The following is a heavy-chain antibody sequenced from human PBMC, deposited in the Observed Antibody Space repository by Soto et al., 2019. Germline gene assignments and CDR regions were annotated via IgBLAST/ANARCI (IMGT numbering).Heavy chain of an antibody. D-gene: IGHD3-3*01. J-gene: IGHJ4*02. CDR1: GFMFTSSA. Sequence: ASVKVSCKTSGFMFTSSAVQWVRQARGQRLEWIGWLVVGSGNTHYAQHFQERVTLTRDMSTGTAYMELSSLRSEDTAVYYCAAVPFVRFLKWLPAYFDYWGQGTLVTVSS. V-gene: IGHV1-58*01. CDR3: AAVPFVRFLKWLPAYFDY. CDR2: LVVGSGNT.